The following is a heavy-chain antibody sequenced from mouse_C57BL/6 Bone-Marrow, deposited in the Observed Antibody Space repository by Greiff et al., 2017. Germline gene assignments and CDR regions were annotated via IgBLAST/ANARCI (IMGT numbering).Heavy chain of an antibody. D-gene: IGHD2-4*01. Sequence: EVQLQQSGPGLVKPSQSLSLTCSVTGYSITSGYYWNWIRQFPGNKLEWMGYISYDGSNNYNPSLKNRISITRDTSKNQFFLTLNSVTTEDTATYYCARDGIYYDFDYWGQGTTLTVSS. CDR2: ISYDGSN. CDR1: GYSITSGYY. V-gene: IGHV3-6*01. J-gene: IGHJ2*01. CDR3: ARDGIYYDFDY.